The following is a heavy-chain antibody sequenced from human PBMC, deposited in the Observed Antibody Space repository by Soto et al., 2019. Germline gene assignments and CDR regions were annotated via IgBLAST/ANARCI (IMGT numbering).Heavy chain of an antibody. J-gene: IGHJ3*02. CDR1: GGTFSIYA. CDR3: VEYNYYDSSGYYPDPFDI. Sequence: SVKVSCKASGGTFSIYAISCVLQSPLQWLEWMGGIIPIFGTANYAQKFQGRVTITADKSTSTAYMELSSLRSEDTAVYYCVEYNYYDSSGYYPDPFDIWGQGTMVTVSS. CDR2: IIPIFGTA. V-gene: IGHV1-69*06. D-gene: IGHD3-22*01.